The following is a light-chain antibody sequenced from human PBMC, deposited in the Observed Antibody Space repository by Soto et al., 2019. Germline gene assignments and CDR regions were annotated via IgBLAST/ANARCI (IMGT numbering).Light chain of an antibody. J-gene: IGKJ2*01. CDR1: QSVSSN. CDR2: NTF. CDR3: QQYNNWSYT. V-gene: IGKV3-15*01. Sequence: EIVMTQSPATLSVFPGERATLSCRASQSVSSNLGWYQQKPGQAPKLPIYNTFTRATGIPVRFSGSRSGTEFTLTISSLQAEDLAFYYCQQYNNWSYTFRQGTQLEI.